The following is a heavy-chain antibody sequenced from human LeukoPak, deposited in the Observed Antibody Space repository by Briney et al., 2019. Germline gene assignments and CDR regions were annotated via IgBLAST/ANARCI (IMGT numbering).Heavy chain of an antibody. V-gene: IGHV3-23*01. CDR3: AKDRVVLAAILFYYYYGMDV. CDR2: ISGSGGST. Sequence: GGSLRLPCAASEFTFSSYAMSWVRQAPGKGLEWVSAISGSGGSTYYADSVKGRFTISRDNSKNTLYLQMNSLRAEDTAVYYCAKDRVVLAAILFYYYYGMDVWGQGTTVTVSS. J-gene: IGHJ6*02. CDR1: EFTFSSYA. D-gene: IGHD2-2*02.